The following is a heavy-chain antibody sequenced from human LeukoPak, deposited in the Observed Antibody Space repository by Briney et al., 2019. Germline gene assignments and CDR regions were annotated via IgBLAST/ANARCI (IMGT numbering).Heavy chain of an antibody. CDR1: GFTFSSYG. J-gene: IGHJ6*02. CDR2: ISYDGSNK. CDR3: AKGPGRGVITTFEGYYYGMDV. Sequence: GGSLRLSCAASGFTFSSYGMHWVRQAPGKGLEWVAVISYDGSNKYYADSVKGRFTISRDNPKNTLYLQMNSLRAEDTAVYYCAKGPGRGVITTFEGYYYGMDVWGQGTTVTVSS. D-gene: IGHD3-22*01. V-gene: IGHV3-30*18.